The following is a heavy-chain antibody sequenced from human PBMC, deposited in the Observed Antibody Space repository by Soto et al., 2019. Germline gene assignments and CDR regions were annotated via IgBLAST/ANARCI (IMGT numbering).Heavy chain of an antibody. J-gene: IGHJ4*02. CDR3: ARDLAAAGPGLDY. V-gene: IGHV1-3*01. CDR2: INAGNGNT. CDR1: GYTFSSYA. Sequence: VSVKVSCKASGYTFSSYAMHWVRQAPGQRLERMGWINAGNGNTKYSQKFQGRVTITRDTSASTAYMELSSLRSEDTAVYYCARDLAAAGPGLDYWGQGTLVTVSS. D-gene: IGHD6-13*01.